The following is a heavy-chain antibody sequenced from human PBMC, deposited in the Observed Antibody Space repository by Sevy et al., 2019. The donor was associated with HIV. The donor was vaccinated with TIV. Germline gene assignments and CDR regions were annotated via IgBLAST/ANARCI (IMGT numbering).Heavy chain of an antibody. Sequence: SETLSLTCAVSGVSMSPYYWAWIRQPPGKGLECIGFSGNTNYDPSLKTRVTTSVDTSKNQFSLKLSSVTAADTAIYYCARGGPNQQQLDYFDYWGQGTLVTVSS. J-gene: IGHJ4*02. V-gene: IGHV4-59*01. CDR2: SGNT. CDR1: GVSMSPYY. D-gene: IGHD6-13*01. CDR3: ARGGPNQQQLDYFDY.